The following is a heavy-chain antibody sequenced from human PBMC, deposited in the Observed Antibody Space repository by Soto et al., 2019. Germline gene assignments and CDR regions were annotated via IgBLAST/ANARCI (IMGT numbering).Heavy chain of an antibody. D-gene: IGHD3-10*01. CDR1: GGSISSSTYY. Sequence: SETLSLTCTVSGGSISSSTYYLGWIRQPPGKGLEWIGSIYYSGSTYYNPSLKSRVTISVDTSKNQFSLKLSSVTAADTAVYYCARSGSGVDYWGQGTLVTVSS. V-gene: IGHV4-39*01. CDR3: ARSGSGVDY. CDR2: IYYSGST. J-gene: IGHJ4*02.